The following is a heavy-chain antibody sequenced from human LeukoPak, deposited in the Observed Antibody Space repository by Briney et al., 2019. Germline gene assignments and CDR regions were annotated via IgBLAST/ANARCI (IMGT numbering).Heavy chain of an antibody. CDR2: IYYSGST. Sequence: PSETLSLTCTVSGGSISSYYWSWIRQPPGKGLEWIGYIYYSGSTNYNPSLKSRVTISVDTSKNQFSLKLSSVTAADTAVYYCARQLGFDAFDIWGQGTMVTVSS. J-gene: IGHJ3*02. CDR3: ARQLGFDAFDI. V-gene: IGHV4-59*01. D-gene: IGHD1-1*01. CDR1: GGSISSYY.